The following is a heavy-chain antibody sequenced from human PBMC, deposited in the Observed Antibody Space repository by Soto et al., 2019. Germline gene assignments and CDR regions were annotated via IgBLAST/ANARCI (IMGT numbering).Heavy chain of an antibody. CDR3: ARDYCSSTSCLNWFDP. CDR2: ISSSSSTI. Sequence: GGSLRLSCAASGFTFSSYSMNWVRQAPGKGLEWVSYISSSSSTIYYADSVKGRFTISRDNAKNSLYLQMNSLRAEDTAVYYCARDYCSSTSCLNWFDPWGQGTLVTVS. CDR1: GFTFSSYS. J-gene: IGHJ5*02. D-gene: IGHD2-2*01. V-gene: IGHV3-48*01.